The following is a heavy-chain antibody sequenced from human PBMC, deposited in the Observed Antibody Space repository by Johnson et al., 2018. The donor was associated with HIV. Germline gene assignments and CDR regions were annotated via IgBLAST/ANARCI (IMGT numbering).Heavy chain of an antibody. J-gene: IGHJ3*02. CDR3: AKDNLAEAFDI. V-gene: IGHV3-9*01. Sequence: SIGYADSVKGRFTISRDNAKNSLYLQMNSLRAEDTALYYCAKDNLAEAFDIWGQGTMVTVSS. D-gene: IGHD3-3*02. CDR2: SI.